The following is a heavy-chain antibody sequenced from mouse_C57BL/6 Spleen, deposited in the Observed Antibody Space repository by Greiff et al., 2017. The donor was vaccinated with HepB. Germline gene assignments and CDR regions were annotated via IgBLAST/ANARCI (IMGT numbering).Heavy chain of an antibody. Sequence: EVQVVESGGGLVKPGGSLKLSCAASGFTFSSYTMSWVRQTPEKRLEWVATISGGGGNTYYPDSVKGRFTISRDNAKNTLYLQMSSLRSEDTALYYCARPGDDGYFFAYWGQGTLVTVSA. V-gene: IGHV5-9*01. CDR2: ISGGGGNT. CDR1: GFTFSSYT. D-gene: IGHD2-3*01. CDR3: ARPGDDGYFFAY. J-gene: IGHJ3*01.